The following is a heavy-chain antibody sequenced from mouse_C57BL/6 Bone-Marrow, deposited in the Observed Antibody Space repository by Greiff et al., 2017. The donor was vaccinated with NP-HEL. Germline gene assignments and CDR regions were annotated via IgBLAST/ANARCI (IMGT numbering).Heavy chain of an antibody. V-gene: IGHV1-15*01. CDR3: CYGSWFAY. CDR1: GYTFTDYE. Sequence: QVQLKESGAELVRPGASVTLSCKASGYTFTDYEMHWVKQTPVHGLEWIGAIDPETGGTAYNQKFKGKAILTADKSSSTAYMELRSLTSEDSAVYYCCYGSWFAYWGQGTLVTVSA. CDR2: IDPETGGT. J-gene: IGHJ3*01. D-gene: IGHD1-1*01.